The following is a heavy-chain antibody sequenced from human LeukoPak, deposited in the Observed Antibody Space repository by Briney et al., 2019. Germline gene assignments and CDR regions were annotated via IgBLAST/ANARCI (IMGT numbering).Heavy chain of an antibody. J-gene: IGHJ3*02. D-gene: IGHD3-10*01. Sequence: SETLSLTCAVSGGSIGSNYWWTWVRQAPGKGLEWIGAIYYSGKSNYNPSLMSRVTISVDKSKNQFSLKLSSVTAADTAVYYCASRQRFYGSGSYRSGAFDIWGQGTMVTVSS. CDR1: GGSIGSNYW. CDR3: ASRQRFYGSGSYRSGAFDI. CDR2: IYYSGKS. V-gene: IGHV4-4*02.